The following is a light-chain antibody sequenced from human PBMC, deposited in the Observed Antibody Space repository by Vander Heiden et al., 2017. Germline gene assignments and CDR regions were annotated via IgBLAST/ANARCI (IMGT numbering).Light chain of an antibody. CDR1: QSVSSY. Sequence: EIVLTQSPATPSLSPGERATLSCRASQSVSSYLAWYQQKPGQAHRLLIYDASNRATGIPARFSGSGSGTDFTLTISSLEPEDFAVYYCQQRSNWPPYTFGQGTKLEIK. V-gene: IGKV3-11*01. J-gene: IGKJ2*01. CDR2: DAS. CDR3: QQRSNWPPYT.